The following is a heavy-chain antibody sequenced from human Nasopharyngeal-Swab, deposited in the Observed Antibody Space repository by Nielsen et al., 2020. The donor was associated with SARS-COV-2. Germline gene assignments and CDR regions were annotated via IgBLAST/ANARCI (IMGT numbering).Heavy chain of an antibody. Sequence: VRQAPGKGLEWVSAISGSGGSTYYADSVKGRFTISRDNSKNTLYLQMNSLRAEDTAVYYCAKVLGSSWYSKDWYFDLWGRGTLVTVSS. CDR3: AKVLGSSWYSKDWYFDL. J-gene: IGHJ2*01. V-gene: IGHV3-23*01. CDR2: ISGSGGST. D-gene: IGHD6-13*01.